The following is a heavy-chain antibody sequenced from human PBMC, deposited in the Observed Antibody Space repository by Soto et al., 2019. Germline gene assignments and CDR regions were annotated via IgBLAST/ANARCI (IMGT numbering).Heavy chain of an antibody. CDR1: GFTFSSYG. CDR3: AAEGPPSTTYGMDV. V-gene: IGHV3-33*01. J-gene: IGHJ6*02. CDR2: IWYDGSNK. Sequence: GGSLRLSCVASGFTFSSYGMHWVRQAPGKGLEWVAVIWYDGSNKYYADSVKGRFTISRDNSKNTLYLQLNSLRAEDTAVYYCAAEGPPSTTYGMDVWGQGTTVTVSS.